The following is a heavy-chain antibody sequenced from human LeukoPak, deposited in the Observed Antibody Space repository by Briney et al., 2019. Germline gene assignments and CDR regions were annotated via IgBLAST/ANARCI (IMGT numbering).Heavy chain of an antibody. Sequence: EASVKVSCKASGYTFTSYDINWVRQATGQGLEWMGWMNPNSGNTGYAQKFQGRVTMTRNTSISTAYMELSSLRSEDTAVYDCARVIRYSSGWYYGDWGQGTLVTVSS. D-gene: IGHD6-19*01. CDR2: MNPNSGNT. CDR3: ARVIRYSSGWYYGD. V-gene: IGHV1-8*01. CDR1: GYTFTSYD. J-gene: IGHJ4*02.